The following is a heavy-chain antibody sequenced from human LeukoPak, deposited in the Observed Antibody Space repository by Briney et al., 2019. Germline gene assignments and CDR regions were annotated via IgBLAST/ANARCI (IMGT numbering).Heavy chain of an antibody. Sequence: GGSLRLSCAASGFTFSDYYMSWIRRAPGKGLEWVSYISSSGSTIYYADSVKGRFTISRDNAKNSLYLQMNSLRAEDTAVYYCAREISYDYVWGSYRYVDYWGQGTLVTVSS. V-gene: IGHV3-11*01. CDR2: ISSSGSTI. J-gene: IGHJ4*02. CDR1: GFTFSDYY. D-gene: IGHD3-16*02. CDR3: AREISYDYVWGSYRYVDY.